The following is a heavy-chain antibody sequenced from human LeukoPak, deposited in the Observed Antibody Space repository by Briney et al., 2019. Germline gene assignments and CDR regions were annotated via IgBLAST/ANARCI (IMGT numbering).Heavy chain of an antibody. D-gene: IGHD3-10*01. CDR3: AKGPHYYGSGSYLDH. CDR1: GFTFTSYA. J-gene: IGHJ4*02. V-gene: IGHV3-23*01. CDR2: ISGGGGTT. Sequence: PGGSLRLSCAASGFTFTSYAMSWVRQAPGKGLEWVSAISGGGGTTYFADSVKGRFTISRDNSNNTLYLQMNSLRVEDTAVYYCAKGPHYYGSGSYLDHWGQGTLVTVSS.